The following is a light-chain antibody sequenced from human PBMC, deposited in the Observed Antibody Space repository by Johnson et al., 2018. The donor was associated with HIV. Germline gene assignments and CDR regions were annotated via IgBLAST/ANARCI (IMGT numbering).Light chain of an antibody. Sequence: QSVLTQPPSVSAAPGQKVTISCSGSSSNIGNNYVSWYQQLPGTAPKLLIYENNKRPSGIPDRFSGSKSGTSATLGITGLQTGDEADYYCGTWDSSLSVNSVFGTGTKVTVL. J-gene: IGLJ1*01. CDR2: ENN. CDR1: SSNIGNNY. V-gene: IGLV1-51*02. CDR3: GTWDSSLSVNSV.